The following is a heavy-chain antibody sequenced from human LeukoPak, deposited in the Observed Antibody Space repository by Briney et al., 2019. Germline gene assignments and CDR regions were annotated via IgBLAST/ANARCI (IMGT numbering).Heavy chain of an antibody. CDR2: IYTSGST. D-gene: IGHD6-6*01. CDR1: GGSISSYY. J-gene: IGHJ5*02. CDR3: ARVGDSSSSQDWFDP. Sequence: SETLSLTCTVSGGSISSYYWSWIRQPPGKGLEWIGYIYTSGSTNCNPSLKSRVTISVDTSKNQFSLKLSSVTAADTAVYYCARVGDSSSSQDWFDPWGQGTLVTVSS. V-gene: IGHV4-4*09.